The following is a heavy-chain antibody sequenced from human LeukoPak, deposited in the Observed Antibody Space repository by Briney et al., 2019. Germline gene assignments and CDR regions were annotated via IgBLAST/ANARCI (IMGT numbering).Heavy chain of an antibody. V-gene: IGHV3-21*01. CDR1: GFTFSSYA. Sequence: GGSLRLSCAASGFTFSSYAMSWVRQAPGKGLEWVSSFGTRSTSVYHTGSVKGRFTISRDNAKNSLCLQMNSLRAEDTAVYYCARGGSGTPWGQGTLVTVSS. D-gene: IGHD3-10*01. CDR2: FGTRSTSV. CDR3: ARGGSGTP. J-gene: IGHJ5*02.